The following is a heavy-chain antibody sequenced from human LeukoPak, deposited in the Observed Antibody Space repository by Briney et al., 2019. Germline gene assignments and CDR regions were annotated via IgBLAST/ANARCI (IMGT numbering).Heavy chain of an antibody. V-gene: IGHV1-18*01. CDR1: GGTFSSYA. Sequence: SVKVSCKASGGTFSSYAISWVRQAPGQGLEWMGWISAYNGNTNYAQKLQGRVTMTTDTSTSTAYMELRSLRSDDTAVYYCARVGYSYGPYYFDYWGQGTLVTVSS. CDR3: ARVGYSYGPYYFDY. J-gene: IGHJ4*02. CDR2: ISAYNGNT. D-gene: IGHD5-18*01.